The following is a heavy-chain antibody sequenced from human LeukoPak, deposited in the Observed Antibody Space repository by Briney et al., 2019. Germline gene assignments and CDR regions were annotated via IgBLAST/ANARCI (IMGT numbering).Heavy chain of an antibody. Sequence: SEALSLTCTVSGGSVTGYYWTWIRQPPGKGLEWIGYIYYSGDTNYNPSLKSRVTISVDTSNNQFSLKLSSVTAADTALYYCARGLPGYSGGDDAFDIWGQGTVVIVS. J-gene: IGHJ3*02. D-gene: IGHD6-19*01. CDR3: ARGLPGYSGGDDAFDI. CDR2: IYYSGDT. CDR1: GGSVTGYY. V-gene: IGHV4-59*02.